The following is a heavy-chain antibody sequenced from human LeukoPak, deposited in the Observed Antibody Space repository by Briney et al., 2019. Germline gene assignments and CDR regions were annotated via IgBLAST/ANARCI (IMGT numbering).Heavy chain of an antibody. D-gene: IGHD4-17*01. V-gene: IGHV3-23*01. J-gene: IGHJ5*02. CDR2: ISGSGGST. CDR1: GFTFSSYA. Sequence: GGSLRLSCAASGFTFSSYAMSWVRQAPGKGLEWVSAISGSGGSTYYADSVKGRFTISRDNSKNTLYLQMNSLRAEDTAVYYCAKDQSEGDYFNWFDPWGQGTLVTVSS. CDR3: AKDQSEGDYFNWFDP.